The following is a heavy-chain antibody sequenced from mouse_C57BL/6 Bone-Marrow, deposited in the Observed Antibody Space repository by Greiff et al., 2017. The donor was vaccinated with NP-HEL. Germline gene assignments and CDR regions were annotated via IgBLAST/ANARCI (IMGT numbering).Heavy chain of an antibody. Sequence: EVKVEESGGDLVKPGGSLKLSCAASGFTFSSYGMSWVRQTPDKRLEWVATISSGGSYTYYPDSVKGRFTISRDTDKNTLYLQMSSLTSEDTAMYYFARDLDYYAMDYWGQGTSVTVSS. V-gene: IGHV5-6*02. CDR2: ISSGGSYT. CDR1: GFTFSSYG. CDR3: ARDLDYYAMDY. J-gene: IGHJ4*01.